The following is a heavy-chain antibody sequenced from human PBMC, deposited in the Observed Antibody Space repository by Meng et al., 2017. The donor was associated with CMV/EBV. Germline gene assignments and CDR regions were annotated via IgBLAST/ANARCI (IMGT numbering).Heavy chain of an antibody. Sequence: GESLKISCAASGFSFSRSWMHWARQAPGKGLVWVARINSAANITHYAGSVKGRFAISRDNAKNTLYLQMNSLRVEDTAVYYCAGDRWGPEYWGQGTLVTVSS. CDR2: INSAANIT. CDR3: AGDRWGPEY. J-gene: IGHJ4*02. D-gene: IGHD3-16*01. V-gene: IGHV3-74*01. CDR1: GFSFSRSW.